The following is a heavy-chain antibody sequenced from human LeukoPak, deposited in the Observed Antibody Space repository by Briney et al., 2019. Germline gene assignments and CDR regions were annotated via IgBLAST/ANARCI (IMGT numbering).Heavy chain of an antibody. V-gene: IGHV3-23*01. CDR1: GFTFSSYA. D-gene: IGHD5-12*01. J-gene: IGHJ4*02. CDR2: ISGSGGST. Sequence: TGGSLRLSCAASGFTFSSYAMSWVRQAPGKGLEWVSAISGSGGSTFYADSVKGRFTISRDNSKNTLYLQMNSLRAEDTAVYYCAKVGGYDSGAFDYWGQGTLVTVSS. CDR3: AKVGGYDSGAFDY.